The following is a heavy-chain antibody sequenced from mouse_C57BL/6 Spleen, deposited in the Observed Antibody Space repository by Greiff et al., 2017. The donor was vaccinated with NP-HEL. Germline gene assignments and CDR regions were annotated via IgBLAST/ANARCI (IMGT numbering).Heavy chain of an antibody. D-gene: IGHD4-1*01. CDR1: GYTFTSYW. J-gene: IGHJ2*01. V-gene: IGHV1-64*01. Sequence: QVQLQQPGAELVKPGASVKLSCKASGYTFTSYWMHWVKQRPGQGLEWIGMIHPNSGSTNYNEKFKSKATLTVDKSSSTAYMQLSSLTSEDSAVYYCANWDGVPYYFDYWGQGTTLTVSS. CDR2: IHPNSGST. CDR3: ANWDGVPYYFDY.